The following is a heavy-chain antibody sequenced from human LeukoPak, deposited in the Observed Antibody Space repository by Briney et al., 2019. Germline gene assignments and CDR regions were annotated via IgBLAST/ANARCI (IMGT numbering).Heavy chain of an antibody. CDR3: ARGRGVRRYVRGYWVGPYNWFDP. Sequence: SSVKVSCKASGGTFSSYTISWVRQAPGQGLEWMGRIIPILGIANYAQKFQGRVTITADKSTSTAYMELSSLRSEDTAVYYCARGRGVRRYVRGYWVGPYNWFDPWGQGTLVTVSS. V-gene: IGHV1-69*02. CDR2: IIPILGIA. CDR1: GGTFSSYT. J-gene: IGHJ5*02. D-gene: IGHD5-18*01.